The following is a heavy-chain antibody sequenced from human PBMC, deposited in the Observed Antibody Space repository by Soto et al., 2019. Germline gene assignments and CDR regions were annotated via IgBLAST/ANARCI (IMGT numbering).Heavy chain of an antibody. J-gene: IGHJ6*02. CDR1: GYIFVNYG. V-gene: IGHV1-18*01. CDR3: VMVDNFVTPTPQDV. Sequence: QVQLVQSGDEVKKPGASVKVSCKASGYIFVNYGITWVRQAPGQGLEWMGRISPYTGNTHSATKVQGRLTMTTDTSTRTAYMGLGTLTSDETAVYYCVMVDNFVTPTPQDVWGQGTTVTVSS. D-gene: IGHD3-16*02. CDR2: ISPYTGNT.